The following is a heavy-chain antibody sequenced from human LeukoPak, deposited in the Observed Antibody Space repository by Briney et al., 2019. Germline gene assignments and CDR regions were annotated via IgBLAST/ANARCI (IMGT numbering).Heavy chain of an antibody. V-gene: IGHV4-39*01. CDR1: GGSISSSSYY. CDR2: IYYSGRT. Sequence: PSETLSLTCTVSGGSISSSSYYWGWIRQPPGKGLEWIGSIYYSGRTYYNPSLKSRVTISVDTSKNQFSLKLSSVTAADTAVYYCARRPIAAADDYWGQGTLVTVS. J-gene: IGHJ4*02. D-gene: IGHD6-13*01. CDR3: ARRPIAAADDY.